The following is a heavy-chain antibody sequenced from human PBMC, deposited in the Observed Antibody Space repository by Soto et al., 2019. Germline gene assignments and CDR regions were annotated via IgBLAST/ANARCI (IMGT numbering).Heavy chain of an antibody. CDR3: AGDSVSRGSQYFHH. CDR1: GFTFSTYG. J-gene: IGHJ1*01. V-gene: IGHV3-33*01. Sequence: GGSLRLSCTTSGFTFSTYGMHWVRQAPGKGLEWAAVIWYDGSNKFYADSVKGRFTISRDNSKNTLYLEMNSLRAEDTAVYYCAGDSVSRGSQYFHHWGQGTLVTVSS. CDR2: IWYDGSNK. D-gene: IGHD1-26*01.